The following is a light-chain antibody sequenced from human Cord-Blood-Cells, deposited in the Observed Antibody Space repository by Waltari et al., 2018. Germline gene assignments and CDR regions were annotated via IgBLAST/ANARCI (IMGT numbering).Light chain of an antibody. V-gene: IGLV3-16*01. J-gene: IGLJ3*02. CDR1: ALPKKY. CDR2: KDS. CDR3: LSADSSGTWV. Sequence: SYELTQPPSVSVSLGQMARITCSGEALPKKYAYWYQQKPGQFPVLVIYKDSERPSGIPERCSGYSSGTIVTLTISGVQAEDEADYYCLSADSSGTWVFGGGTKLTVL.